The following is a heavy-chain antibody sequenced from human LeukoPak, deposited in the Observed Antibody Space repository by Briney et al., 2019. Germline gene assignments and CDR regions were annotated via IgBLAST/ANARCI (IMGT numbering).Heavy chain of an antibody. CDR2: ISYDGSNK. D-gene: IGHD2-2*02. J-gene: IGHJ4*02. CDR3: ASSPTYCSSTSCYINY. V-gene: IGHV3-30*03. Sequence: GGSLRLSCAASGFTFSSYGMHWVRQAPGKGLEWVAVISYDGSNKYYADSVKGRFTISRDNSKNTLYLQMNSLRAEDTAVFYCASSPTYCSSTSCYINYWGQGALVTVSS. CDR1: GFTFSSYG.